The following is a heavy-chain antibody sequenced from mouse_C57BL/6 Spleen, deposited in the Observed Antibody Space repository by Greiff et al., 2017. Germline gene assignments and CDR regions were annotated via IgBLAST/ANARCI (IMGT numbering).Heavy chain of an antibody. D-gene: IGHD1-1*01. Sequence: QVQLQQSGAELVRPGTSVKMSCKASGYTFTNYWIGWAKQRPGHGLEWIGDIYPGGGYTNYNEKFKGKATLTADKSSSTAYMQFSSLTSADSAIYYCARWGTTVVEDYFDYWGQGTTLTVSS. J-gene: IGHJ2*01. CDR3: ARWGTTVVEDYFDY. CDR1: GYTFTNYW. CDR2: IYPGGGYT. V-gene: IGHV1-63*01.